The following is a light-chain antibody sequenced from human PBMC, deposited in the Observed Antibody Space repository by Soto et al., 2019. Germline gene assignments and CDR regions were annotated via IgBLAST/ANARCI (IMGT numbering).Light chain of an antibody. Sequence: QSVLTQPPSVSGAPGQRVTISCTGSSSNIGAGYDVHWYQQLPGTAPKLLIYGNSNRPSGVPDRFSGSKSGTSASLAITGLQAEDEADYFRQSYDSSAVVFGGGTKLTVL. CDR2: GNS. V-gene: IGLV1-40*01. CDR1: SSNIGAGYD. J-gene: IGLJ2*01. CDR3: QSYDSSAVV.